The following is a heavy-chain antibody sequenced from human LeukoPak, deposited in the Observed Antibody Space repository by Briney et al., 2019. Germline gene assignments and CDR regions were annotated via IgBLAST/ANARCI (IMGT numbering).Heavy chain of an antibody. CDR1: GGSISSGDYY. J-gene: IGHJ4*02. D-gene: IGHD4-11*01. V-gene: IGHV4-30-4*08. Sequence: PSQTLSLTCTVSGGSISSGDYYWSWIRQPPGKGLEWIGYIYYSGSTYYNPSLKSRVTISVDTSKNQFSLKLSSVTAADTAVYYCARVSPTDALYFDYWGQGTLVTVSS. CDR2: IYYSGST. CDR3: ARVSPTDALYFDY.